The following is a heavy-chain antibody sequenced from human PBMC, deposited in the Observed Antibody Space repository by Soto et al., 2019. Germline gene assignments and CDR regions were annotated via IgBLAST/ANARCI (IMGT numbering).Heavy chain of an antibody. CDR1: GFSISDYW. CDR2: INEDGSEE. J-gene: IGHJ4*02. V-gene: IGHV3-7*01. Sequence: EEQMVESGGGLVQPGGSLRLSCAASGFSISDYWMSWVRQAPGKGLEWVGNINEDGSEENYVDSVKGRFTISRDNARNSLYLQMNSLRVDDTAVYYCCHTWVGGQGTLVTVSS. CDR3: CHTWV. D-gene: IGHD1-26*01.